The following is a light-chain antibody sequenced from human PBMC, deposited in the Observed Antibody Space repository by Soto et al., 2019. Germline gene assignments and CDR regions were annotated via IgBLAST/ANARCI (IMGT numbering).Light chain of an antibody. CDR3: SSYTSSNSYV. CDR2: NVS. CDR1: SGDVGTYNT. Sequence: QSVLTQPASVSGSPGQSIAISCTGTSGDVGTYNTVSWYQQYPGKAPKLMIHNVSNRPSGVSDRFSGSKSGNTASLTISWLQAEDEADYYCSSYTSSNSYVFGSGTKVTVL. V-gene: IGLV2-14*01. J-gene: IGLJ1*01.